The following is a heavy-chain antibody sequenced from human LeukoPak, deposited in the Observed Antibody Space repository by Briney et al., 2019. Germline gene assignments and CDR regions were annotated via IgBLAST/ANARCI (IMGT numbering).Heavy chain of an antibody. J-gene: IGHJ4*02. D-gene: IGHD4-17*01. Sequence: PGGSLRLSCAASGFTVSSNYMNWVRQAPGKGLEWVSFISSSGTYMYYADSVKGRFTISRDNAKNSLSLQMNSLRAEDTAVYYCASTVTTKGSDYWGQGTLVTVSS. CDR3: ASTVTTKGSDY. CDR2: ISSSGTYM. V-gene: IGHV3-21*01. CDR1: GFTVSSNY.